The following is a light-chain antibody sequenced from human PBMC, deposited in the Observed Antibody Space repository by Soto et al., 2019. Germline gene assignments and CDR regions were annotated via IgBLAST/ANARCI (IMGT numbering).Light chain of an antibody. CDR1: QSVSSSY. J-gene: IGKJ3*01. CDR2: GAS. CDR3: QQYGSSPRFT. Sequence: EIVLTQSPGTLSLSPGERATLSCRASQSVSSSYLAWYQQKPGQAPRLLIYGASSRATGIPDRFSVSGSGTDFTLTISRLEPEDFAEDYCQQYGSSPRFTFGPGTKVDIK. V-gene: IGKV3-20*01.